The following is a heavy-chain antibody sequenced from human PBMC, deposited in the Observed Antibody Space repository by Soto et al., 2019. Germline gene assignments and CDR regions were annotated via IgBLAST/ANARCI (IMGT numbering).Heavy chain of an antibody. D-gene: IGHD2-2*01. CDR3: AKAYTPYCSSTSCYVFDY. V-gene: IGHV3-23*01. J-gene: IGHJ4*02. Sequence: EVQLLESGGGLVQPGGSLRLSCAASGFTFSSYAMSWVRQAPGKGLEWVSAISGSGGSTYYADSVKGRFTISRDNSTNTLYLQMNSLRAEDTAVYYCAKAYTPYCSSTSCYVFDYWGQGTLVTVSS. CDR1: GFTFSSYA. CDR2: ISGSGGST.